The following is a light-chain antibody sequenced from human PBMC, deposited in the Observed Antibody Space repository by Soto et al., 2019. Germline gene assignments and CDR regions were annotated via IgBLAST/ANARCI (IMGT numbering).Light chain of an antibody. V-gene: IGKV3-11*01. J-gene: IGKJ1*01. CDR3: LQYGSSPWT. CDR2: EAS. CDR1: QSVSSY. Sequence: IVLTQSPATLSLSPGERATLSCRASQSVSSYLAWYQQKPGQAPRLLIYEASNRATGIPARFSGSGSGTDFTLTISSLEPEDFAVYYCLQYGSSPWTFGQGTKVDIK.